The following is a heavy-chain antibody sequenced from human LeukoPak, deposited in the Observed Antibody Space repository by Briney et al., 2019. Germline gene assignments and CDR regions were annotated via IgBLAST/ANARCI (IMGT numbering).Heavy chain of an antibody. CDR2: ISAYNGNT. V-gene: IGHV1-18*01. CDR1: GYTFTSYA. CDR3: ARVNIAVAAAFDY. D-gene: IGHD6-19*01. Sequence: ASVKVSCKASGYTFTSYAMHWVRQAPGQGLEWMGWISAYNGNTNYAQKLQGRVTITTDTSTSTAYMELRSLRSDDTAVYYCARVNIAVAAAFDYWGQGTLSPSPQ. J-gene: IGHJ4*02.